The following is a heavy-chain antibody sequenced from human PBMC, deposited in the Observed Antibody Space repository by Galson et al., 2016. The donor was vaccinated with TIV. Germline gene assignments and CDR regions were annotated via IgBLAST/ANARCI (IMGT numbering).Heavy chain of an antibody. D-gene: IGHD3-10*01. J-gene: IGHJ3*01. CDR3: ARAAGRNGATCHATCESFDF. CDR2: TYCRSRCYY. V-gene: IGHV6-1*01. CDR1: GDSVSSNSAA. Sequence: CAISGDSVSSNSAAWNWIRQSPSRGLEWLGRTYCRSRCYYDYAASVKSRINIESDTSKNQFSLQLNSVTSEDTAVYYCARAAGRNGATCHATCESFDFWGQGTKVTVSS.